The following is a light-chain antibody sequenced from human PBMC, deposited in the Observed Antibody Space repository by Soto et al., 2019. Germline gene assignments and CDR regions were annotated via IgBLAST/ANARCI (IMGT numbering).Light chain of an antibody. Sequence: QAVVTQSPSASASLGAWVKLTCTLSSGHSSYAIAWHQQQPEKGPRYLMKLSSDGSHSKGDGIPDRFSGSSSGAERYLTISSLQSEDEADYYCQTWDTGARVVFGGGTKVTVL. CDR2: LSSDGSH. CDR3: QTWDTGARVV. J-gene: IGLJ2*01. V-gene: IGLV4-69*01. CDR1: SGHSSYA.